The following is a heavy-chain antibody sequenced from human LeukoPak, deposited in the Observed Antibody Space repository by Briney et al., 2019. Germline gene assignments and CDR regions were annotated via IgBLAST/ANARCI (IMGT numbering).Heavy chain of an antibody. V-gene: IGHV3-23*01. D-gene: IGHD5-12*01. CDR1: GFSFNKYA. J-gene: IGHJ4*02. CDR3: AKNGAYSGYDYIDY. Sequence: GGSLRLSCVGSGFSFNKYAASWVRQAPGKGLEWVSDITGSGDDTDYADSVKGRFTVSRDNSRNTLYLQINSLRAEDTAVYYCAKNGAYSGYDYIDYWGQGTLVTVSS. CDR2: ITGSGDDT.